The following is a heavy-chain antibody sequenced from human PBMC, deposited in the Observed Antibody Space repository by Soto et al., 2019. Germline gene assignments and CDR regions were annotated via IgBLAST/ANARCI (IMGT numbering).Heavy chain of an antibody. CDR3: ARLRYCSGGNCYGDY. CDR2: IYGCDSDT. Sequence: GESLKISCKGSGYSFTTYWIGWVRQMPGKGLEWMGIIYGCDSDTRYSPSFQGQATISADKSISTAYLQWSSLKASDTDTYYCARLRYCSGGNCYGDYCGQGTLVTFSS. CDR1: GYSFTTYW. J-gene: IGHJ4*02. V-gene: IGHV5-51*01. D-gene: IGHD2-15*01.